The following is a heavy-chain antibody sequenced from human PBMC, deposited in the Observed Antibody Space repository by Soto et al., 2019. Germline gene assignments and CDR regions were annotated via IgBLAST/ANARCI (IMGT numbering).Heavy chain of an antibody. J-gene: IGHJ4*02. CDR1: GFAFSSYG. D-gene: IGHD5-18*01. CDR2: ISYDGSRK. V-gene: IGHV3-30*03. CDR3: VSDRGYGHASVPYS. Sequence: QAQLVESGGGVVQPGRSLRLSCAASGFAFSSYGMHWVRQAPGTGLEWVAVISYDGSRKHYADSVQGRFTISRDNSKNMVLLQMSSLRAEDTAVYYCVSDRGYGHASVPYSWGQGTLVSVSS.